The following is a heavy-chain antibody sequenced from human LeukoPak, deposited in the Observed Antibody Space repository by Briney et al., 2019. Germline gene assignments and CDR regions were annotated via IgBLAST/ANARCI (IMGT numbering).Heavy chain of an antibody. D-gene: IGHD2-15*01. J-gene: IGHJ4*02. CDR1: GFTFSSYS. CDR2: ISSSSSYI. V-gene: IGHV3-21*01. Sequence: GGSLRLSCAASGFTFSSYSMNWVRQAPGKGLEWVSSISSSSSYIYYADSVKGRFTVSRDNDKNSLYLQMNSLRAEDTAVYYCARDLDSYCSGGSCYSDYWGQGTLVTVSS. CDR3: ARDLDSYCSGGSCYSDY.